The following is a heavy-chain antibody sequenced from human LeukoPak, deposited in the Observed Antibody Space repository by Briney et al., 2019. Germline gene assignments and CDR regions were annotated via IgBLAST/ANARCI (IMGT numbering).Heavy chain of an antibody. CDR3: ATSYDMGWLIGY. D-gene: IGHD3/OR15-3a*01. V-gene: IGHV3-7*03. Sequence: GGSLRLSCAASGFTFTSYSMSWVRQAPGKGLEWVANIKQDGSEKFYVASVKGRFTISRNNGKSSLYLQMNSLRAEDTALYYCATSYDMGWLIGYWGQGTLVTVSS. CDR2: IKQDGSEK. CDR1: GFTFTSYS. J-gene: IGHJ4*02.